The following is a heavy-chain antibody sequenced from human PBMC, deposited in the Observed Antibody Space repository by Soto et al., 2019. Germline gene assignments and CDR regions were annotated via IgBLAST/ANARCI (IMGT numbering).Heavy chain of an antibody. Sequence: PGGSLRLSCAASGFTFSSYAMSWVRQAPGKGLEWVSAISGSGGSTYYADSLKGRFTISRDISKNTLFLQMNSLRAEDTAIYYFAKGIFIAVAGPDYYYYGMDVWGQGTTVTVSS. V-gene: IGHV3-23*01. CDR3: AKGIFIAVAGPDYYYYGMDV. CDR1: GFTFSSYA. CDR2: ISGSGGST. J-gene: IGHJ6*02. D-gene: IGHD6-19*01.